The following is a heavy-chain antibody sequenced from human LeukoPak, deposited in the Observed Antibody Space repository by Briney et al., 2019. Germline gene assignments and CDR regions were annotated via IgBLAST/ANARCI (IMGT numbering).Heavy chain of an antibody. CDR3: AGTDSDSKYSDI. CDR2: ISGEDTTT. V-gene: IGHV3-48*01. CDR1: VFTFSKYS. D-gene: IGHD4-11*01. Sequence: GGSLRLSCIASVFTFSKYSMNWVRRAPWKGLEWLSFISGEDTTTHYADSVKGRFTISRDNAKQSLYLQMSSLRVEDTAVYYCAGTDSDSKYSDIWGRGTTVTVSS. J-gene: IGHJ6*02.